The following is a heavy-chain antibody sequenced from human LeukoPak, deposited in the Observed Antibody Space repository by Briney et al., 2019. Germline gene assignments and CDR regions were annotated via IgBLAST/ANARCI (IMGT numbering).Heavy chain of an antibody. Sequence: GSGGSTYYADSVRGRFTISRDNSKNTMYLQMNSLRAEDTAVYYCAKDYSYGYSTNYYYMDVWGKGTPVTVSS. CDR2: GSGGST. J-gene: IGHJ6*03. D-gene: IGHD5-18*01. CDR3: AKDYSYGYSTNYYYMDV. V-gene: IGHV3-23*01.